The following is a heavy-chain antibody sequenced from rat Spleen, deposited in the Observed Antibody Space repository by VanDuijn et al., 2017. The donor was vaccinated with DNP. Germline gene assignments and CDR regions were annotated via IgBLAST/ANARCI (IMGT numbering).Heavy chain of an antibody. CDR2: MSYSGHT. V-gene: IGHV3-1*01. Sequence: EVQLQESGPGLVKPSQSLSLTCSVTGYSITSNYWAWIRKFPGDKMEWIGHMSYSGHTSYNPSLKSRISITSDTSKNQFFLQVNSVTTEDTATYYCVRGEDYSGLYYWYFDFWGPGTKVTVSS. CDR3: VRGEDYSGLYYWYFDF. D-gene: IGHD1-1*01. CDR1: GYSITSNY. J-gene: IGHJ1*01.